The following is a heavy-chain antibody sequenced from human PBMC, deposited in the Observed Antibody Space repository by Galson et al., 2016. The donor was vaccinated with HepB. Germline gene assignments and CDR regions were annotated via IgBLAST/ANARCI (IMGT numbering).Heavy chain of an antibody. CDR1: GYSFSDYW. CDR3: ARQGNGWWSNHLPLYYFDY. V-gene: IGHV5-51*01. D-gene: IGHD6-19*01. J-gene: IGHJ4*02. CDR2: IYPGDSDT. Sequence: QSGAEVKKPGESLKISCTGSGYSFSDYWIAWVRQMPGKGLEWMGIIYPGDSDTRYSPSFQGQVTISADKSISTAHLQWSSLKASDTAIYYCARQGNGWWSNHLPLYYFDYGGQGTLVTASS.